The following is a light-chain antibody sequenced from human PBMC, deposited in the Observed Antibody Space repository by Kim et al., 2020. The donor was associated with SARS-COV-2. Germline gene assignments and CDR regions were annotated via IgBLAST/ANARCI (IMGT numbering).Light chain of an antibody. V-gene: IGKV1-16*02. CDR1: QDISNY. CDR3: QQYHSYPIT. Sequence: ASVGNRVTFPCRASQDISNYLAWFQQKPGKAPKSLIYSASSLHTGVPSKFSGSGSGTDFTLTINSLQPEDFATYYCQQYHSYPITFGQGTRLEIK. CDR2: SAS. J-gene: IGKJ5*01.